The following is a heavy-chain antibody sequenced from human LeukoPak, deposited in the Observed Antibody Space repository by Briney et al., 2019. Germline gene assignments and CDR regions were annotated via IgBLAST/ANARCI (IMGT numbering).Heavy chain of an antibody. CDR1: GFIVSSNY. Sequence: GGSLRLSCAASGFIVSSNYMSWVRQTPGKGLEWVSVISGPGTITSYADSVKGRFTISRDNPTNTLYLQMNGLKAEDTAIYYCTKDRVPGSTPKMDSWGQGTLVTVSS. CDR3: TKDRVPGSTPKMDS. CDR2: ISGPGTIT. J-gene: IGHJ4*02. D-gene: IGHD1-7*01. V-gene: IGHV3-23*01.